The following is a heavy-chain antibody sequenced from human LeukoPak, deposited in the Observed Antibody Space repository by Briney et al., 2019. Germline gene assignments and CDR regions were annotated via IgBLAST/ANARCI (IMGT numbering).Heavy chain of an antibody. CDR3: ARQWLVYYFDY. J-gene: IGHJ4*02. D-gene: IGHD6-19*01. V-gene: IGHV3-66*04. Sequence: GGSLRLSCAASGFTFSSYAMSWVRQAPGKGLERVSVIYSGGSTYYADSVKGRFTISRDNSKNTLYLQMNSLRAEDTAVYYCARQWLVYYFDYWGQGTLVTVSS. CDR2: IYSGGST. CDR1: GFTFSSYA.